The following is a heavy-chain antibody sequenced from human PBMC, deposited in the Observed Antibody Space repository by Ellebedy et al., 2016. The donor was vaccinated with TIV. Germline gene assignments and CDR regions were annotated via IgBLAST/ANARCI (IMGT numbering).Heavy chain of an antibody. CDR3: AKGRGGGSDSSAPRYYFDS. J-gene: IGHJ4*02. CDR2: ISYTGSMT. V-gene: IGHV3-23*01. D-gene: IGHD6-19*01. CDR1: GFSFNSYA. Sequence: PGGSLRLSCAASGFSFNSYAMSWVRQAPGKGLEWVSTISYTGSMTYYANSVEGRFIIPRDNSKRTLYLQMNSLRAEDTAVYYCAKGRGGGSDSSAPRYYFDSWGLGTLVTVSS.